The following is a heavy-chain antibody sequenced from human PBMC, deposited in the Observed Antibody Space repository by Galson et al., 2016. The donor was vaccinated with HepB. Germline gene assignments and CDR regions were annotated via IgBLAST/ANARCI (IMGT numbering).Heavy chain of an antibody. J-gene: IGHJ4*02. V-gene: IGHV3-7*02. CDR3: ARAIAVADPFDY. D-gene: IGHD6-19*01. Sequence: SLRLSCAASGFTFTNYWMNWVRQTPGKGLEWVANVSPNGGEEYYVDSVKGRFTISRDNSKNTLYLQMNSLRAEDTAVYYCARAIAVADPFDYWGQGTLVTVSS. CDR2: VSPNGGEE. CDR1: GFTFTNYW.